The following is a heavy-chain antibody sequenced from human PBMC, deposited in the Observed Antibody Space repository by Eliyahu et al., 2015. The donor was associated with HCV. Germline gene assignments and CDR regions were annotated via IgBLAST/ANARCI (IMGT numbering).Heavy chain of an antibody. V-gene: IGHV3-11*01. Sequence: LSCAASGFTFSDYYMSWIRQAPGKGLEWVSYISSSGYTIYYADSVKGRFTIXRDNAKNSLFLQMNSLXAEDTAVYYCARDRLYYDSSAYQIDYWGRGTLVTVSS. D-gene: IGHD3-22*01. J-gene: IGHJ4*02. CDR2: ISSSGYTI. CDR3: ARDRLYYDSSAYQIDY. CDR1: GFTFSDYY.